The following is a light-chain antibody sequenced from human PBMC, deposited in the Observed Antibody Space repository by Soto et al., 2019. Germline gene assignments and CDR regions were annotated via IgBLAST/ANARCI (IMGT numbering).Light chain of an antibody. CDR1: QDISNY. V-gene: IGKV1-33*01. J-gene: IGKJ4*01. Sequence: DIQMTQSPSSLSASVGDRVTITCPASQDISNYLNWYQQKPGKAPKLLIYDASNLETGVPSRFSGSGSGTDFTFTISSLKPEDIAAYYCQQYDNLPLTFGGGTKVEIK. CDR2: DAS. CDR3: QQYDNLPLT.